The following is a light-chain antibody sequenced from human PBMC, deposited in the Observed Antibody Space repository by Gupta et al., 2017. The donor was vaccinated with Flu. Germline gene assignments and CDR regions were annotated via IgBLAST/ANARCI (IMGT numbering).Light chain of an antibody. CDR1: SSNIGNNY. CDR2: RND. CDR3: AAWDDSLSAWV. J-gene: IGLJ3*02. Sequence: QSVLTQPPSASGTPGQRVTMSCSVSSSNIGNNYIYWYQQFPGTAPKVVIYRNDQRPSGVPDRFTGSKSGTSASLAIGRLRPEDEADYYCAAWDDSLSAWVFGGGTKLTV. V-gene: IGLV1-47*01.